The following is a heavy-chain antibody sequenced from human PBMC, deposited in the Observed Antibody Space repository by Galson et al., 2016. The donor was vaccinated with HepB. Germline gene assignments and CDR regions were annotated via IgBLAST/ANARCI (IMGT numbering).Heavy chain of an antibody. J-gene: IGHJ4*02. D-gene: IGHD6-13*01. CDR3: AKFSPGLAI. CDR2: ISWNSDDI. CDR1: GFNFDDFA. Sequence: SLRLSCAASGFNFDDFAMHWVRQVPGKGLEWVSGISWNSDDIGYADSVKGRFTISRDSARDSLYLQMNSLRPEDTALYYCAKFSPGLAIWSQGTLVTVSS. V-gene: IGHV3-9*01.